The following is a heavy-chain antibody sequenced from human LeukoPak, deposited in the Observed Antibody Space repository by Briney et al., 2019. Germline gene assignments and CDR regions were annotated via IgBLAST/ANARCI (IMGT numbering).Heavy chain of an antibody. V-gene: IGHV4-30-4*01. CDR3: ARPRTNDIVVVPAAPYYFDY. D-gene: IGHD2-2*01. CDR2: IYYSRST. J-gene: IGHJ4*02. Sequence: PSETLSLTCTVSGGSINSGDYYWSWIRQPPGKGLEWIGYIYYSRSTYYNPSLKSRVTISVDTSKNQFSLKLSSVTAADTAVYYCARPRTNDIVVVPAAPYYFDYWGQGTLVTVSS. CDR1: GGSINSGDYY.